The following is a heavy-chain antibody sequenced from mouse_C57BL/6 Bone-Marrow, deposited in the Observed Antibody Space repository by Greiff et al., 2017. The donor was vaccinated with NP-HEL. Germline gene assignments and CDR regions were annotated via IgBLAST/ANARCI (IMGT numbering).Heavy chain of an antibody. CDR1: GYAFSSSW. V-gene: IGHV1-82*01. Sequence: QLQQSGPELVKPGASVKISCKASGYAFSSSWMNWVKQRPGKGLEWIGRIYPGDGDTNYNGKFKGKATLTADKSSSTAYMQLSSLTSEDSAVYFCARSTFDYWGQGTTLTVSS. CDR3: ARSTFDY. CDR2: IYPGDGDT. J-gene: IGHJ2*01.